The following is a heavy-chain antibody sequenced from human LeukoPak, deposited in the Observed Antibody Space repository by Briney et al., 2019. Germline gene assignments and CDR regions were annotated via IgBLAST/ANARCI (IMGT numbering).Heavy chain of an antibody. D-gene: IGHD3-3*01. CDR3: AKDKGPYYDFWSGYGMDV. J-gene: IGHJ6*02. CDR2: ISYDGSNK. Sequence: PGGSPRLSCAASGFTFSSYGMHWVRQAPGKGLEWVAVISYDGSNKYFADSVKGRFTISRDNSKNTLYLQMNSLRAEDTAVYYCAKDKGPYYDFWSGYGMDVWGQGTTVTVSS. V-gene: IGHV3-30*18. CDR1: GFTFSSYG.